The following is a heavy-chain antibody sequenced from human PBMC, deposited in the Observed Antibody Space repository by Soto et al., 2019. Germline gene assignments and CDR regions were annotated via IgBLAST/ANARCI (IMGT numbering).Heavy chain of an antibody. CDR3: ARMATFGSLNWFDP. CDR2: MNPGSGDT. D-gene: IGHD3-10*01. Sequence: ASVKVSCKASGYTFTNNDVTWVRQATGQGLEWMGWMNPGSGDTGYAQKFQGRVTMTRNISIATAYMELSSLRSEDTAIYYCARMATFGSLNWFDPWGQGTLVTVSS. V-gene: IGHV1-8*01. J-gene: IGHJ5*02. CDR1: GYTFTNND.